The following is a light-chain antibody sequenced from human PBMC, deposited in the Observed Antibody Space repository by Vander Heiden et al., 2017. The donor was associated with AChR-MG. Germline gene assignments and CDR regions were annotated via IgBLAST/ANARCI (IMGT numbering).Light chain of an antibody. J-gene: IGLJ3*02. CDR2: DVS. V-gene: IGLV2-11*01. CDR3: CSYAGSYTHWV. CDR1: SSDVGGYNY. Sequence: QSALTQPRSVSGSPGQSVTISCTGTSSDVGGYNYVSGYQQHPGKAPKLMIYDVSTRPSGVPDRFSGSKSGNTASLTISGLQADDEADYYCCSYAGSYTHWVFGGGTKLTVL.